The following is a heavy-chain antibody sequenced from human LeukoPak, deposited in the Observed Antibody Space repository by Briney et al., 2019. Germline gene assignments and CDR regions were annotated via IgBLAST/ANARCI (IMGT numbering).Heavy chain of an antibody. CDR3: ARGVYIAAAQYGY. D-gene: IGHD6-13*01. Sequence: SETLSLTCTVSGGSISNYYWSWIRQPPGKGLEWIGYIYYSGTTNYNPSPKSRVTISVDTSKNQFSLKLNSVTAADTAVYYCARGVYIAAAQYGYWGQGTLVTVSS. V-gene: IGHV4-59*01. J-gene: IGHJ4*02. CDR2: IYYSGTT. CDR1: GGSISNYY.